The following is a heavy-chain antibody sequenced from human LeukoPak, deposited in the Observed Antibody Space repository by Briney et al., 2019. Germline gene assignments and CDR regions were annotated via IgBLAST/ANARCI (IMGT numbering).Heavy chain of an antibody. V-gene: IGHV4-39*07. D-gene: IGHD3-22*01. J-gene: IGHJ3*02. CDR3: ARGPYSYDSSGALDI. CDR1: GGSISSSSYY. Sequence: SETLSLTCTVSGGSISSSSYYWGWIRQPPGKGLEWIGSIYYSGSTYYNPSLKSRVTISVDTSKNQFSLKLSSVTAADTAVYFCARGPYSYDSSGALDIWGQGTMVTVSS. CDR2: IYYSGST.